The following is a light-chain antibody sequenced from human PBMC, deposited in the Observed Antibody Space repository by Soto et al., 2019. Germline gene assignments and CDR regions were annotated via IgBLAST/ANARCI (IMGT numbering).Light chain of an antibody. Sequence: DLPLTQSPSLMSLSPGDRVTITCRASQGISNSLAWYQQKPGKAPKLLIYSASTLQSGVPSRFSGGFSGTEFTLTISSLQPEDFATYYCQQLYRYPITFGQGTRLEIK. V-gene: IGKV1-9*01. CDR3: QQLYRYPIT. CDR2: SAS. J-gene: IGKJ5*01. CDR1: QGISNS.